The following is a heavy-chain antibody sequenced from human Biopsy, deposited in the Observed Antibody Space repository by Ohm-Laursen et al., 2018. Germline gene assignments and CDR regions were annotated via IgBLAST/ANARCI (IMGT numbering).Heavy chain of an antibody. V-gene: IGHV4-34*01. CDR1: GVSFNGYY. CDR2: INHSGRT. J-gene: IGHJ6*02. CDR3: VRGVDYYDPYHYYALDV. Sequence: SGTLSLTCAVYGVSFNGYYWSWIRQTPGKGLEWIGEINHSGRTNYNPSLKSGIIISADTSKNQFPLKVRSVTTADTAVYYCVRGVDYYDPYHYYALDVWGQGTTVTVSS. D-gene: IGHD3-22*01.